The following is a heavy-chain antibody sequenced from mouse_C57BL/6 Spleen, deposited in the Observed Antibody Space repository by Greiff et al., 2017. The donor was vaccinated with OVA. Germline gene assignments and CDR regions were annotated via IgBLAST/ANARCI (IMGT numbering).Heavy chain of an antibody. CDR3: ARGSLSYYGSAWFAY. Sequence: QVQLQQPGAELVRPGSSVKLSCKASGYTFTSYWMHWVKQRPIQGLEWIGNIDPSDSETHYNQKFKDKATLTVDKSSSTAYMQLSSLTSEDSAVYYCARGSLSYYGSAWFAYWGQGTLVTVSA. V-gene: IGHV1-52*01. CDR2: IDPSDSET. CDR1: GYTFTSYW. J-gene: IGHJ3*01. D-gene: IGHD1-1*01.